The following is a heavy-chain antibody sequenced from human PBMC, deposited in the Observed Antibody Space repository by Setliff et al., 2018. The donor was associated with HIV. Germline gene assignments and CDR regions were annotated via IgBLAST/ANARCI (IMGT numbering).Heavy chain of an antibody. CDR1: GYIFTTYA. J-gene: IGHJ4*02. CDR2: INTNTGNP. D-gene: IGHD1-26*01. V-gene: IGHV7-4-1*02. CDR3: ARGGGSYSPLRAPDY. Sequence: ASVKVSCKASGYIFTTYALNWVRQAPGQGLEWMGWINTNTGNPTYAQGFTGRFVFSLDTSVSTAYLQISSLKAEDTAVYYCARGGGSYSPLRAPDYWGQGTLVTVSS.